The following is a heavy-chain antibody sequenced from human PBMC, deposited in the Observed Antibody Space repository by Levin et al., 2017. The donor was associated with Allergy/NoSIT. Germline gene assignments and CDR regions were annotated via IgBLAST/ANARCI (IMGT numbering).Heavy chain of an antibody. J-gene: IGHJ4*02. V-gene: IGHV1-2*06. CDR3: AVTGVADLDS. Sequence: GESLKISCKASGSTFTGYFVHWVRQAPGHGLEWMGRIIPNSGDANCAQKFQGRVTMTRDTSITTAYMELSRLTSDDTAVYYCAVTGVADLDSWGQGTLVTVSS. CDR1: GSTFTGYF. D-gene: IGHD3-3*01. CDR2: IIPNSGDA.